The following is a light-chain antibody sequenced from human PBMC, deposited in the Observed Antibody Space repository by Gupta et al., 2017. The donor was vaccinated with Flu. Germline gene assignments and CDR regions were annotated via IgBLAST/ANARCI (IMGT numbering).Light chain of an antibody. CDR1: HSVDSW. J-gene: IGKJ1*01. CDR3: QHYYGYLWS. V-gene: IGKV1-5*03. CDR2: RAS. Sequence: DIQVTQSPSILSASVGDRVTITCRASHSVDSWLAWFQQEPGKAPKLLIYRASGLESGVPSRFSGAGSGTEFTLTISSLQPDDFATYYCQHYYGYLWSFGQGTKVEIK.